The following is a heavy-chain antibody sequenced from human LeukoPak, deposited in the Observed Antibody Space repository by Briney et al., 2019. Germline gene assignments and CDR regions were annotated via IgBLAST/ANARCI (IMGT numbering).Heavy chain of an antibody. J-gene: IGHJ3*02. CDR1: GGTFSSYA. D-gene: IGHD3-10*01. CDR3: AREGAYYYGSGSYSAHDAFDI. V-gene: IGHV1-69*13. Sequence: SVKVSCKASGGTFSSYAISWVRRAPGQGLEWMGGIIPIFGTANYAQKFQGRVTITADESTSTAYMELSSLRSEDTAVYYCAREGAYYYGSGSYSAHDAFDIWGQGTMVTVSS. CDR2: IIPIFGTA.